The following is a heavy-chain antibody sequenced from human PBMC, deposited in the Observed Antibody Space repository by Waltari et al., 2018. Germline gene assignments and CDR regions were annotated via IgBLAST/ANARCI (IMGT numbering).Heavy chain of an antibody. Sequence: QVQLQESGPGLVKPSETLSLTCTVSGGSISSHYWSWIRQPPGKGLEWIGYIYYSGSTNYNPSLKSRVTISVDTSKNQFSLKLSSVTAADTAVYYCASLIAAAPYYYGMDVWGQGTMVTVSS. D-gene: IGHD6-13*01. CDR1: GGSISSHY. V-gene: IGHV4-59*11. CDR3: ASLIAAAPYYYGMDV. CDR2: IYYSGST. J-gene: IGHJ6*02.